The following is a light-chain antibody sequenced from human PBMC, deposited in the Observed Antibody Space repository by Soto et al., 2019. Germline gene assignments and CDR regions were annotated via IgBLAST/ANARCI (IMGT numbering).Light chain of an antibody. J-gene: IGLJ1*01. Sequence: QAVVTQPPSVSGAPGRRVTISCTGTSSNIGAGYAVHWYQQVPGTAPKLLIYANTNRPAGVSDRFSGSKSGTSASLAITGLRAEDEADYYCQAYDNSLSGSYVFGTGTKLTVL. CDR2: ANT. CDR3: QAYDNSLSGSYV. V-gene: IGLV1-40*01. CDR1: SSNIGAGYA.